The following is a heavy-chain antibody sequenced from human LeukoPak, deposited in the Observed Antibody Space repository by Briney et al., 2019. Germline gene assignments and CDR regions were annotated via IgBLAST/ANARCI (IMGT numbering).Heavy chain of an antibody. Sequence: SVKVSCKASGGTFSSYAISWVRQAPGQGLEWMGGIIPIFGTANYAQKFQGRVTITADESTSTAYMELSSLRSEDTAVYYCARQGYCSSTSCYVDFWGQGTLVTVSS. D-gene: IGHD2-2*01. CDR3: ARQGYCSSTSCYVDF. V-gene: IGHV1-69*13. CDR2: IIPIFGTA. CDR1: GGTFSSYA. J-gene: IGHJ4*02.